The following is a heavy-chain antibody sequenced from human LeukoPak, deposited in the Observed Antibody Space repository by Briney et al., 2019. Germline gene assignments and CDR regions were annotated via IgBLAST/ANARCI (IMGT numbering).Heavy chain of an antibody. CDR2: IHWNGGST. V-gene: IGHV3-20*04. Sequence: GGSLRLSCAASRFTFGDYGMSWVRHAPGKGLGWVSGIHWNGGSTGYADSGKGRFTIYSDNAKHSLYLQMNSLRPEDTALYYCARDLRDTVGPFDYWGQGTLVTVSS. CDR3: ARDLRDTVGPFDY. CDR1: RFTFGDYG. J-gene: IGHJ4*02. D-gene: IGHD4-23*01.